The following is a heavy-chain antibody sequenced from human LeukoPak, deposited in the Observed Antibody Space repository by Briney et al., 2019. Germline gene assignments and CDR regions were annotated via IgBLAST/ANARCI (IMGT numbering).Heavy chain of an antibody. J-gene: IGHJ4*02. CDR1: GGTFSSYA. CDR2: ITPIFGTA. CDR3: ALNDMGAYGLAY. V-gene: IGHV1-69*05. D-gene: IGHD5-12*01. Sequence: GASVKVSCKASGGTFSSYAISWVRQAPGQGLEWMGGITPIFGTANYAQKFQGRVTITTDESTSTAYMELSSLRSEETAVYYCALNDMGAYGLAYSGQGTLVTASS.